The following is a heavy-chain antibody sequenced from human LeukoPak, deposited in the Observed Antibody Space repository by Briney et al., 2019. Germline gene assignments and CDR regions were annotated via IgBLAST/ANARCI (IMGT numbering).Heavy chain of an antibody. CDR3: ARGFYYDSSGPFYYYYGMDV. V-gene: IGHV3-7*02. D-gene: IGHD3-22*01. CDR1: GFTFSNSY. J-gene: IGHJ6*02. CDR2: IKQDGIEK. Sequence: GGSLRLSCAASGFTFSNSYMTWFRQTPGKGLEWVANIKQDGIEKFYLDSVRGRFTVSRDNAKDSLFLQMNSLTAEDTAVYYCARGFYYDSSGPFYYYYGMDVWGQGTTVTVSS.